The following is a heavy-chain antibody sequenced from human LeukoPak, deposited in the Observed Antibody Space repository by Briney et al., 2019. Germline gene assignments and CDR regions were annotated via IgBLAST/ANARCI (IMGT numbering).Heavy chain of an antibody. CDR3: AELGITMIGGV. J-gene: IGHJ6*04. V-gene: IGHV3-48*04. CDR2: ISSSSSTI. CDR1: GFTFSSYS. D-gene: IGHD3-10*02. Sequence: GGSLRLSCAASGFTFSSYSMNWVRQAPGKGLEWVSYISSSSSTIYYADSVKGRFPISRDNAKNSLYLQMNSLRAEDTAVYYCAELGITMIGGVWGKGTTVTISS.